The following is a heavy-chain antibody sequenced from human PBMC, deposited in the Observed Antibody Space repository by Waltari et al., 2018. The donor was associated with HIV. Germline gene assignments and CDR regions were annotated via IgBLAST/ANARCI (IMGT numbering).Heavy chain of an antibody. CDR3: TTGWSQYPDF. D-gene: IGHD1-26*01. Sequence: EVQLVESGGGLVKPGGSLRLSCVGSGFTFSNAWVNWVRQAPGKGLERVGHIESRAEAVTTYFPAHVKGRFAISRDDSKNTVYLEMQSLKTEDTGVYYCTTGWSQYPDFWGQGTLVTVSS. CDR1: GFTFSNAW. CDR2: IESRAEAVTT. J-gene: IGHJ4*02. V-gene: IGHV3-15*04.